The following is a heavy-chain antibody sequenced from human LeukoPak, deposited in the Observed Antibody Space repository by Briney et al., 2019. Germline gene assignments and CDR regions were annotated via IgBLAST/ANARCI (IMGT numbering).Heavy chain of an antibody. D-gene: IGHD2-15*01. CDR2: IRYDGSNK. V-gene: IGHV3-30*02. CDR1: GFTFSSYG. J-gene: IGHJ3*02. CDR3: AGGLRPRINAFDI. Sequence: GGSLRLSCAASGFTFSSYGMHWVRQAPGKGLEWVAFIRYDGSNKYYADSVKGRFTISRDNSKNTLYLQMNSLRAEDTAVYYCAGGLRPRINAFDIRGQGTMVTVSS.